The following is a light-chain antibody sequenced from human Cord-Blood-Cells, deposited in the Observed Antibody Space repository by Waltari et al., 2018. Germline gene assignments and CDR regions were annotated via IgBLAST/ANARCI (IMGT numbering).Light chain of an antibody. CDR2: EGS. CDR3: CSYAGSRTSRV. J-gene: IGLJ3*02. Sequence: QSALTQPASVSGSPGQSITISCTGTSSDVGSYNLVSWYQQHPVKAPKLMIYEGSKRPSGVSNRFSGSKSGNSASLPISGLQAEDEADYYCCSYAGSRTSRVFGGGTKLPV. CDR1: SSDVGSYNL. V-gene: IGLV2-23*01.